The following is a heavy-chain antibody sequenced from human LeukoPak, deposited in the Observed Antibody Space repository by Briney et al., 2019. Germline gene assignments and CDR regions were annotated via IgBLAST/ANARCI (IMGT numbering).Heavy chain of an antibody. Sequence: SETLSLTCSVSGGSISCYLGSCMQQPPGKGLVWIAYIYYSESTYYNPPLKSRVTITVHTSKNQVSLKLSSVTAADTAVYYCARDQATIILGYFDYWGQGTLVTVSS. CDR2: IYYSEST. CDR3: ARDQATIILGYFDY. V-gene: IGHV4-59*12. D-gene: IGHD1-26*01. CDR1: GGSISCYL. J-gene: IGHJ4*02.